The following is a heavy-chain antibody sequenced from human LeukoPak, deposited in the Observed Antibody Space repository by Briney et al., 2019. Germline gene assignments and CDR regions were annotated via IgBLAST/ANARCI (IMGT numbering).Heavy chain of an antibody. D-gene: IGHD1-26*01. V-gene: IGHV1-69*06. CDR2: IIPIFGTT. CDR1: GGTFSSYA. J-gene: IGHJ6*03. CDR3: ARDPYSGNYGTYYYYYMDV. Sequence: GASVKVSCKASGGTFSSYAISWVRQAPGQGLEWMGGIIPIFGTTNYAQKFQDRVTITADKSTSTAYMELSSLRSEDTAVYYCARDPYSGNYGTYYYYYMDVWGKGTTVTISS.